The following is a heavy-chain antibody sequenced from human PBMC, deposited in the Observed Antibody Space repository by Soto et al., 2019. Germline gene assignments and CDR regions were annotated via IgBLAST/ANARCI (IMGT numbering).Heavy chain of an antibody. CDR2: ISGSGGST. Sequence: SLRLSCAASGFTFSSYAMSWVRQAPGKGLEWVPAISGSGGSTYYADSVKGRFTISRDNAKNTLYLQMNSLRAEHTAVYYCVTDYMARGRDSNWFDPWGQGSLVTVSS. J-gene: IGHJ5*02. CDR3: VTDYMARGRDSNWFDP. CDR1: GFTFSSYA. D-gene: IGHD3-10*01. V-gene: IGHV3-23*01.